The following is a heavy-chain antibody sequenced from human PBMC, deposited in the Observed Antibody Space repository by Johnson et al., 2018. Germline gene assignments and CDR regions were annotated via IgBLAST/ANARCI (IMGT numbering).Heavy chain of an antibody. J-gene: IGHJ3*02. CDR2: IFYSGST. V-gene: IGHV4-59*01. D-gene: IGHD2-15*01. Sequence: QVQLQESGPGLVKPSETLSLTCTVSGGSISSYYWSWIRQPPGKGLEWIGYIFYSGSTNYNPSLKSLVPISVDTSKNQFSLKLSSVTAADTAGYYWARVHLYCSGGSCYSYAFDIWGQGTMVTVSS. CDR3: ARVHLYCSGGSCYSYAFDI. CDR1: GGSISSYY.